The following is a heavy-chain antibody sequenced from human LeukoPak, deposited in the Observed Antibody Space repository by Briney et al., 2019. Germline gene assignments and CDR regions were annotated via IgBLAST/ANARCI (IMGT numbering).Heavy chain of an antibody. V-gene: IGHV1-24*01. CDR1: GYTLTELS. CDR3: ARDSRGSYYYYGMDV. Sequence: ASVKVSCKVSGYTLTELSMHWVRQAPGKGLEWMGGFDPEDGETIYAQKLQGRVTMTTDTSTSTAYMELRSLRSDDTAVYYCARDSRGSYYYYGMDVWGQGTTVTVSS. D-gene: IGHD3-22*01. CDR2: FDPEDGET. J-gene: IGHJ6*02.